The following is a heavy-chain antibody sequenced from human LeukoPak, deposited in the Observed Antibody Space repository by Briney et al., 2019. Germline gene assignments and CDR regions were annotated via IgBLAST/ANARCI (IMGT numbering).Heavy chain of an antibody. D-gene: IGHD3-22*01. CDR2: IYHSGST. J-gene: IGHJ4*02. CDR1: GGSISSGGYS. Sequence: PSQTLSLTCAVSGGSISSGGYSWSWIRQPPGKGLEWIGYIYHSGSTYYNPSLKSRVTISVDRSKNQFSLKLSSVTAADTAVYYWAKDPSRDSSGSPVDYWGQGTLVTVSS. V-gene: IGHV4-30-2*01. CDR3: AKDPSRDSSGSPVDY.